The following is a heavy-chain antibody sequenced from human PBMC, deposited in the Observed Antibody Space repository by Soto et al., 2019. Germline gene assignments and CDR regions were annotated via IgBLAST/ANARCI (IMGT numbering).Heavy chain of an antibody. D-gene: IGHD3-3*01. CDR2: ISSDGTKT. CDR3: VNILMQHDFGGG. Sequence: EVQMVASGGDLVQPGSSLRLSCLASGFTFTVYAFHWVRQAPGKGLEFVAAISSDGTKTYYADSVKGRFTISRDTSKNTLFLHMNRLRAEDTALYYCVNILMQHDFGGGWGQGTLVTVSS. CDR1: GFTFTVYA. V-gene: IGHV3-64D*08. J-gene: IGHJ4*02.